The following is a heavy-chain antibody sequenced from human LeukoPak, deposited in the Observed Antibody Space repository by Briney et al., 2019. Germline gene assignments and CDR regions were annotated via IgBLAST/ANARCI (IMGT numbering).Heavy chain of an antibody. CDR2: IYRGDSET. Sequence: GESLKISCKGSGYSFASYWIGWVRQMPGKGLEWMAIIYRGDSETKYSPSFQGQVTISVDKSISTAYLQWSSLKASDTATYYCARHRGYNYGYSDYWGQGTLVTVSS. CDR1: GYSFASYW. V-gene: IGHV5-51*01. D-gene: IGHD5-18*01. J-gene: IGHJ4*02. CDR3: ARHRGYNYGYSDY.